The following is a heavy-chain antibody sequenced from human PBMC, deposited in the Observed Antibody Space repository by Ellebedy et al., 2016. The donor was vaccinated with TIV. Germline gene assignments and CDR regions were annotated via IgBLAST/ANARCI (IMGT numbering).Heavy chain of an antibody. V-gene: IGHV3-48*02. CDR2: IGTTCNTV. D-gene: IGHD3-16*01. CDR1: GLTFSSHS. J-gene: IGHJ6*02. CDR3: ARVRGTYAYGMDV. Sequence: PGGSLRLSCAASGLTFSSHSMNWVRQAPGKGLEWVSCIGTTCNTVYYADSVKGRFTISRDNAMNSLYLEMNSLRDEDTAVYYCARVRGTYAYGMDVWGQGTTVTVSS.